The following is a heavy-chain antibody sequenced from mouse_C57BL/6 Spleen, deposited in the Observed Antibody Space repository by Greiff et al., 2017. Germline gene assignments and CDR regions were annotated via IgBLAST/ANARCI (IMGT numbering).Heavy chain of an antibody. CDR3: ARRGLYYDYVGFAY. J-gene: IGHJ3*01. V-gene: IGHV1-82*01. D-gene: IGHD2-4*01. CDR2: IYPGDGDT. CDR1: GYAFSSSW. Sequence: VQLQQSGPELVKPGASVKISCKASGYAFSSSWMNWVKQRPGKGLEWIGRIYPGDGDTNYNGKFKGKATLTADKSSSTAYMQRSSLASEDSAVYFCARRGLYYDYVGFAYWGQGTLVTVSA.